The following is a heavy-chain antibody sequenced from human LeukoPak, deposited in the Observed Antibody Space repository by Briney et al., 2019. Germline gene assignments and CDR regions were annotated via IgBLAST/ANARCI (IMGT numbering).Heavy chain of an antibody. CDR3: ARVGVQSLRFLGWLYTGYFDY. Sequence: PGGSLRLSCAASGFTFSSYAMRWVRQAPGKGLEWGAVISYDGRNKYYADSVKGRFTISRDNSKNTLYLQMNSLRAEDTAVYYCARVGVQSLRFLGWLYTGYFDYWGQGTLVTVSS. V-gene: IGHV3-30-3*01. D-gene: IGHD3-3*01. CDR1: GFTFSSYA. J-gene: IGHJ4*02. CDR2: ISYDGRNK.